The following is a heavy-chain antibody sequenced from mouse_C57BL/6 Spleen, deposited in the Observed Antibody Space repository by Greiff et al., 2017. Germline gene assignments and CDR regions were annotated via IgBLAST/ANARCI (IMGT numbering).Heavy chain of an antibody. V-gene: IGHV14-4*01. CDR1: GFNIKDDY. J-gene: IGHJ4*01. D-gene: IGHD2-5*01. CDR3: TRPYSNYSYAMDY. CDR2: IDPENGDT. Sequence: VQLQQSGAELVRPGASVKLSCTASGFNIKDDYMHWVKQRPEQGLEWIGWIDPENGDTEYASKFQGKASITADTSSNTAYLQLSSLTSEDTAVYYCTRPYSNYSYAMDYWGQGTSVTVSS.